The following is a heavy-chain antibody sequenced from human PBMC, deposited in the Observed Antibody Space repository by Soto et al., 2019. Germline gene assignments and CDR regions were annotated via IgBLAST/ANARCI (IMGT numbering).Heavy chain of an antibody. V-gene: IGHV1-69*01. D-gene: IGHD3-3*01. CDR2: IIPIFGTA. Sequence: QVQLVQSGAEVKKPGSSVKVSCKASGGTFSSYAISWVRQAPGQGLEWMGGIIPIFGTANYAQKFQGRVTITADESTSTADMELSSLRSEDTAVYYCARAGLRNYDVWSGPLSNWFDPWGQGTLVTVSS. CDR3: ARAGLRNYDVWSGPLSNWFDP. J-gene: IGHJ5*02. CDR1: GGTFSSYA.